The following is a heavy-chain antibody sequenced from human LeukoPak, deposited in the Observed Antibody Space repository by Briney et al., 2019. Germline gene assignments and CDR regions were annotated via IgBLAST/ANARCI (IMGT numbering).Heavy chain of an antibody. J-gene: IGHJ4*02. D-gene: IGHD3-3*01. Sequence: ASVKVSCKVSGYTLTELSMHWVRQAPGKGLEWMGGFDPGDGETIYTQKFQGRVTMTEDTSTDTAYMELSSLRSEDTAVYYCATTYRGRWSPPDYWGQGTLVTVSS. CDR1: GYTLTELS. V-gene: IGHV1-24*01. CDR3: ATTYRGRWSPPDY. CDR2: FDPGDGET.